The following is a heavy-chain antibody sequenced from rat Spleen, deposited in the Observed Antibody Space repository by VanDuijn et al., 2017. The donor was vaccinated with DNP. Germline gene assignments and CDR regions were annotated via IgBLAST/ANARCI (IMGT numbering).Heavy chain of an antibody. V-gene: IGHV5-31*01. J-gene: IGHJ2*01. D-gene: IGHD1-1*01. CDR1: GFTFNKYW. Sequence: EVQLVESGGGLVQPGRSLKVSCVASGFTFNKYWMAWIRQAPGKGLEWVATIPNSGGGTYYPDSVKGRSTVSRDNAKSTLYLQMNSLRSEDTATYYCTRENYYSSDYWGQGVMVTVSS. CDR2: IPNSGGGT. CDR3: TRENYYSSDY.